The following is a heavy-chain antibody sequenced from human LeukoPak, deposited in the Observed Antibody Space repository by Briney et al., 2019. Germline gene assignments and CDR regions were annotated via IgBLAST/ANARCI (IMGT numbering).Heavy chain of an antibody. CDR1: GGTFSSYA. J-gene: IGHJ4*02. Sequence: SVKVSCKASGGTFSSYAISWVRQAPGQGLEWMGGIIPIFGTTNYAQKFQGRVTITADESTSTAYMELSSLRSEDTVVYYCARDLGAYYYGSGSYYDYWGQGTLVTVSS. V-gene: IGHV1-69*01. CDR3: ARDLGAYYYGSGSYYDY. D-gene: IGHD3-10*01. CDR2: IIPIFGTT.